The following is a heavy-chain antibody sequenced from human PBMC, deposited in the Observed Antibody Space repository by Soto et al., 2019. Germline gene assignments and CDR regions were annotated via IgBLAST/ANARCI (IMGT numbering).Heavy chain of an antibody. CDR1: GVTFSSYS. CDR3: ARVYYDFWSGYYTGEGVFDY. V-gene: IGHV3-21*01. D-gene: IGHD3-3*01. Sequence: GGSLRLSCAASGVTFSSYSMNWVRQAPGKGLEWVSSISSSSSYIYYADSVKGRFTISRDNAKNSLYLQMNSLRAEDTAVYYCARVYYDFWSGYYTGEGVFDYWGQGTLVTVSS. J-gene: IGHJ4*02. CDR2: ISSSSSYI.